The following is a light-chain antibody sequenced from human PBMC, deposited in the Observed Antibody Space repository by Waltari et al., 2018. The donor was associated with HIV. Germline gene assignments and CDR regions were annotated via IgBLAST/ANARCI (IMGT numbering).Light chain of an antibody. V-gene: IGLV3-19*01. CDR1: SLKTYY. J-gene: IGLJ2*01. CDR2: GKD. Sequence: SSGLTQDPVVFVTLGQTVTMKCQGDSLKTYYASWYQWRPGHVPFVVFFGKDKRPSGSPDRFAASTSGDTATLTINAVQAEDEADYYCNSRDTGGGHFVIFGGGTKLTVL. CDR3: NSRDTGGGHFVI.